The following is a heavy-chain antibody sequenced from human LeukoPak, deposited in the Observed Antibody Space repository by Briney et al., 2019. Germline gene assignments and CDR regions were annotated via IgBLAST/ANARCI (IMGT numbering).Heavy chain of an antibody. J-gene: IGHJ5*02. D-gene: IGHD2-15*01. Sequence: SQTLSLTCAVSGGSISSGGYSWSWIRQPPGKGLEWIGYIYHSGSTYYNPSLKSRVTISVDRSKNQFSLKLSSVPAADTAVYYCARGNYSGGSCYSYNWFDPWGQGTLVTVSS. V-gene: IGHV4-30-2*01. CDR2: IYHSGST. CDR3: ARGNYSGGSCYSYNWFDP. CDR1: GGSISSGGYS.